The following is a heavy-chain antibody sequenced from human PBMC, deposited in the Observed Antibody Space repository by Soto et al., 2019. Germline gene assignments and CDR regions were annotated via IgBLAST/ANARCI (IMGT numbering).Heavy chain of an antibody. CDR3: ARSGTASYYCYYYGMDV. J-gene: IGHJ6*02. CDR2: INAGNGNT. CDR1: GYTFTSYA. Sequence: GASVKVSCKASGYTFTSYAMHWVRQAPGQRLEWMGWINAGNGNTKYSQKFQGRVTITRDTSASTAYMELSSLRSEDTAVYYCARSGTASYYCYYYGMDVWGQGTTVTVSS. V-gene: IGHV1-3*01. D-gene: IGHD1-1*01.